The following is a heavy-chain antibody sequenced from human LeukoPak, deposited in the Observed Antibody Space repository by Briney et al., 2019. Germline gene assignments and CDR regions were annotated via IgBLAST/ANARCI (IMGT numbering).Heavy chain of an antibody. Sequence: GGSLRLSCAASGFTFGDYWVHWVRQAPGKRLVWVSRINSDGSSTSYADSVKGRFTISRDNAQNTLYLQMNSLRAEDTAVYYCARDSSGSGSYWPYYYYYYMDVWGKGTTVTISS. D-gene: IGHD3-10*01. CDR1: GFTFGDYW. J-gene: IGHJ6*03. CDR2: INSDGSST. CDR3: ARDSSGSGSYWPYYYYYYMDV. V-gene: IGHV3-74*01.